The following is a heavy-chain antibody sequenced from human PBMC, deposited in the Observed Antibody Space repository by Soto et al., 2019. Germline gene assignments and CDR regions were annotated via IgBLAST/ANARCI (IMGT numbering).Heavy chain of an antibody. Sequence: PGGSLRLSCAASVFIVTNYAMNWVRQAPGKGLEWVSVIGGRGNSAYYADSVQGRFTISRDNSKNTLSLQMSSLTADDTAIYYCVREGRGSFDFWGRGTMVTVSS. CDR2: IGGRGNSA. V-gene: IGHV3-23*01. CDR1: VFIVTNYA. CDR3: VREGRGSFDF. J-gene: IGHJ3*01. D-gene: IGHD5-12*01.